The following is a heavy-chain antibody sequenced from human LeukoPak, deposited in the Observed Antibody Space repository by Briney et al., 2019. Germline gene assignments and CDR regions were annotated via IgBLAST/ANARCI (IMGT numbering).Heavy chain of an antibody. CDR1: GFTFSSYA. J-gene: IGHJ6*02. CDR2: SSGSGGST. V-gene: IGHV3-23*01. Sequence: PGGSLRLSCAASGFTFSSYAMNWVCQAPGKGPEWVSVSSGSGGSTYYADSVKGRFTTSRDNSKNTLFLQMNSLKAEDTAVYYCAKARGDDYYGMDVWGQGTTVTVS. CDR3: AKARGDDYYGMDV.